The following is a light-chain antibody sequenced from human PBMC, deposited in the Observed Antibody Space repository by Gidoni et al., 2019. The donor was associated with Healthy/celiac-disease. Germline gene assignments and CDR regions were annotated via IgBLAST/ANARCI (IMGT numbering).Light chain of an antibody. Sequence: IQLTESPSSLSASVAYRVTITCRASQGLSNYLSWYQQKPGKVPKLLIYAASTLQSGAPSRFSGSGSGRDYTRTISSLRPEDVATYYCQKYNSAPLTFGGGTKVEIK. CDR2: AAS. J-gene: IGKJ4*01. V-gene: IGKV1-27*01. CDR1: QGLSNY. CDR3: QKYNSAPLT.